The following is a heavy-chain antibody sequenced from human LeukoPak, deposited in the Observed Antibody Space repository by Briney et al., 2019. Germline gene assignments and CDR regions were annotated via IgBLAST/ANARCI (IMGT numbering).Heavy chain of an antibody. CDR2: INPNSGGT. J-gene: IGHJ4*02. Sequence: ASVKVSCKSSGYTFTGNYMHWVRQAPGQGLDWMGWINPNSGGTNYAPKFQGRVTMTWDTSINTAYMELSRLTSDDTAVYYCARDPRPEYYLDYWGQGTLVTVSS. V-gene: IGHV1-2*02. CDR1: GYTFTGNY. CDR3: ARDPRPEYYLDY.